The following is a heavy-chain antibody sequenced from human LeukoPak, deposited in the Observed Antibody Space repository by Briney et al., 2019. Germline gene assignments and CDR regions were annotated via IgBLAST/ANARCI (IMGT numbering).Heavy chain of an antibody. CDR1: GFTFSSYG. CDR3: ARERTMRIAARYSSSSLKGYYYMDV. D-gene: IGHD6-6*01. CDR2: IYSGGST. Sequence: GGSLRLSCAASGFTFSSYGMHWVRQAPGKGLEWVSVIYSGGSTYYADSVKGRFTISRDNSKNTLYLQMNSLRAEDTAVYYCARERTMRIAARYSSSSLKGYYYMDVWGKGTTVTVSS. V-gene: IGHV3-53*01. J-gene: IGHJ6*03.